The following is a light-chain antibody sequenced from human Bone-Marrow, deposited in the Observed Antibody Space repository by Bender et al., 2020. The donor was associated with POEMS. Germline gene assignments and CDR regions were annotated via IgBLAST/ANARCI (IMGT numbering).Light chain of an antibody. CDR3: YSYTSSSTYV. CDR1: SSDVGNYNL. CDR2: EGT. V-gene: IGLV2-14*02. Sequence: QSALTQPASLSGSPGQSITISCTGTSSDVGNYNLVSWYQQHPGKAPKVLIYEGTRRPSGVSNRFSGSKSGNTASLTISGLQAEDEADYFCYSYTSSSTYVFGTGTKVTVL. J-gene: IGLJ1*01.